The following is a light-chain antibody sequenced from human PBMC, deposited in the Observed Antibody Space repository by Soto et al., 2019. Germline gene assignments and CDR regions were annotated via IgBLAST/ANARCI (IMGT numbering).Light chain of an antibody. CDR1: QSVNSY. Sequence: EIVLTQSPATLSLSPGERATLSCRASQSVNSYLAWFQQKPGQAPRLLIFDASNRATGIPARFSGSGSGTGFTLTISSLEPEDFAVYYCQQRSNWPWTFGQGTKVEIK. J-gene: IGKJ1*01. V-gene: IGKV3-11*01. CDR3: QQRSNWPWT. CDR2: DAS.